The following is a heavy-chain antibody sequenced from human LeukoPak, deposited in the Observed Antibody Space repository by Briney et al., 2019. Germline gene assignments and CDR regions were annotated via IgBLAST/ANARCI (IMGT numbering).Heavy chain of an antibody. CDR1: GDSVSSNSAA. D-gene: IGHD3-22*01. V-gene: IGHV6-1*01. J-gene: IGHJ4*02. Sequence: SQTLSLTCAISGDSVSSNSAAWNWIRQSPSRGLEWLGRTYYRSKWYNDYAVSVKSRITINPDTSKNQFSLQLNSVTPEDTAVYYCARGRYRTTDYYDSSPQAYWGQGTLVTVSS. CDR2: TYYRSKWYN. CDR3: ARGRYRTTDYYDSSPQAY.